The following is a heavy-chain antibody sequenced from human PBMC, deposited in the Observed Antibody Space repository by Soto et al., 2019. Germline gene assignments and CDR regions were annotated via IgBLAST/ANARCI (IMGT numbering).Heavy chain of an antibody. CDR2: ISYDGSNK. CDR1: GFTFSSYA. CDR3: ARAFFESSSWYSYYYYYGMDV. D-gene: IGHD6-13*01. V-gene: IGHV3-30-3*01. J-gene: IGHJ6*02. Sequence: TGGSLRLSCAASGFTFSSYAMHWVRQAPGKGLEWVAVISYDGSNKYYADSVKGRFTISRDNSKNTLYLQMNSLRAEDTAVYYCARAFFESSSWYSYYYYYGMDVWGQGTTVTVSS.